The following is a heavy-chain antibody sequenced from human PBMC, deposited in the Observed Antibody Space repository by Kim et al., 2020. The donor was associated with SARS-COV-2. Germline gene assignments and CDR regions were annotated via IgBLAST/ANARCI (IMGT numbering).Heavy chain of an antibody. CDR3: ARGRRYATSHYYYYAMDV. J-gene: IGHJ6*02. D-gene: IGHD2-2*01. V-gene: IGHV3-30*07. Sequence: KGRFSISRDNSENTLYLQMNSLRAEDTAVYYCARGRRYATSHYYYYAMDVWGQGTTVSVSS.